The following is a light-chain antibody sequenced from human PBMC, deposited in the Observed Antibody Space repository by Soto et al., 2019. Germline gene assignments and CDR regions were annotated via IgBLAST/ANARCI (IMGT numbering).Light chain of an antibody. V-gene: IGLV2-11*01. CDR3: CSYAGGSYV. J-gene: IGLJ1*01. CDR1: NSDVGGYNY. Sequence: QSALTQPRSVSGSPGQSVAISCTGTNSDVGGYNYVSWYQEQPDKAPRVMIYDVNKRPSGVPDRFSGSKSGNTASLTISGLQAEDEADYYCCSYAGGSYVFGTGTKVTVL. CDR2: DVN.